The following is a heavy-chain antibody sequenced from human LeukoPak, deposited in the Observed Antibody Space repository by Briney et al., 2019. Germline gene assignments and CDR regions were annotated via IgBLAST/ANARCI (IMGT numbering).Heavy chain of an antibody. CDR3: ARLYDILTGYYNGY. CDR2: INPNSGGT. V-gene: IGHV1-2*02. CDR1: GYTFTGYY. J-gene: IGHJ4*02. D-gene: IGHD3-9*01. Sequence: ASVKVSCKASGYTFTGYYMHWVRQAPGQGLEWMGWINPNSGGTNYAQKFQGRVTMTRDTSISTAYMELSRLRSDDTAVYYCARLYDILTGYYNGYWGQGTLVTVSS.